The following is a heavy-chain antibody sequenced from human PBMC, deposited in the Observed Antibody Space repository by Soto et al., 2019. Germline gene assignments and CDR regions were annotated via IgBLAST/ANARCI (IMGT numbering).Heavy chain of an antibody. J-gene: IGHJ6*02. CDR1: GFTFSIYW. CDR3: AQDRGGLMDV. V-gene: IGHV3-7*03. D-gene: IGHD3-10*01. Sequence: GGSLRLSCAASGFTFSIYWMSWVRQAPGKGLEWVANIKQDGSEKYYVDSVKGRFTISRDNAKNSLYLQMNSLRAEDTAVYYCAQDRGGLMDVWGQGTTVTVSS. CDR2: IKQDGSEK.